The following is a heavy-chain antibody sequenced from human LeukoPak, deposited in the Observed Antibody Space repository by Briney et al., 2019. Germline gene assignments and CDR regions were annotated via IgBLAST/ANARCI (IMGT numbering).Heavy chain of an antibody. D-gene: IGHD5-24*01. CDR1: GDSITSGYY. Sequence: PSETLSLTCTVSGDSITSGYYWGWIRQPPGKGLEWIGNIYHTGTTYYNVSLKSRVTISVDTSKNQFSLKLSSVTAADTAFYYCVKGWLQVEYWGQGPLVTVSS. J-gene: IGHJ4*02. CDR2: IYHTGTT. CDR3: VKGWLQVEY. V-gene: IGHV4-38-2*02.